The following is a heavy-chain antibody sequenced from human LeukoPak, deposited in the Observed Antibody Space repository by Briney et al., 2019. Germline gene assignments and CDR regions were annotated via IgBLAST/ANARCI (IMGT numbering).Heavy chain of an antibody. J-gene: IGHJ4*02. CDR3: TKDQSSGGSCYSDY. CDR1: GFTFSSYG. V-gene: IGHV3-30*18. CDR2: ISYDGSNK. D-gene: IGHD2-15*01. Sequence: GGSLRLSCAASGFTFSSYGMHWVRQAPGKGLEWVAVISYDGSNKYYADSVKGRFTISRDNSKNTLYLQMNSLRAEDTAVYYCTKDQSSGGSCYSDYWGQGTLVTVSS.